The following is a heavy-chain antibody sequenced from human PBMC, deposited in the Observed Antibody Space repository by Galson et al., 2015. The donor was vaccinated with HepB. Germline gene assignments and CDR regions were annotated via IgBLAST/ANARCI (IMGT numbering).Heavy chain of an antibody. J-gene: IGHJ4*02. Sequence: SLRLSCAASGFTFSSYVMHWVRQAPGKGLEWVAVISYDGSNKYYADSVKGRFTISRDNSKNTLYLQMNSLRAEDTAVYYCARGSAYYDSRGFHAFDYWDQGTLVTVSS. CDR2: ISYDGSNK. D-gene: IGHD3-22*01. CDR3: ARGSAYYDSRGFHAFDY. V-gene: IGHV3-30-3*01. CDR1: GFTFSSYV.